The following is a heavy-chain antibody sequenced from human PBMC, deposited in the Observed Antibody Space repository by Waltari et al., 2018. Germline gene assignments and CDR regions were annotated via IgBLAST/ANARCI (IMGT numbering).Heavy chain of an antibody. CDR2: IYSGGST. J-gene: IGHJ4*02. CDR3: SYGRFEY. V-gene: IGHV3-66*02. CDR1: GFTVSSNY. D-gene: IGHD5-18*01. Sequence: EVQLVESGGGLVRPGGSVRLPCACSGFTVSSNYMNWVRQTPGKGLEWVSIIYSGGSTYYADSVKGRFTISRDNSKNTLHLQMNSLRAEDTAVYFCSYGRFEYWGQGTLVTVSS.